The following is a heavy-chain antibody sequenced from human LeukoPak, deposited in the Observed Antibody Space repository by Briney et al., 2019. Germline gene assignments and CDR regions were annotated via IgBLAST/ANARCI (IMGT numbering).Heavy chain of an antibody. Sequence: PSETLSLTCTVSGGSISITSYYWGWIRQPPGKGLEWIGSMYSSGSTYYNPSLKSRVTISVDTSKNQFSLKLNSVTAADTAVYYCARVVAAAGNNWFDPWGQGTLVTVSS. D-gene: IGHD6-13*01. V-gene: IGHV4-39*07. CDR3: ARVVAAAGNNWFDP. J-gene: IGHJ5*02. CDR2: MYSSGST. CDR1: GGSISITSYY.